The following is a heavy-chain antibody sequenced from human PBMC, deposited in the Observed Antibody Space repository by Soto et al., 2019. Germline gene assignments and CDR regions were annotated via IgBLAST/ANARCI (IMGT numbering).Heavy chain of an antibody. CDR2: INHSGST. CDR1: GGSFSGYY. D-gene: IGHD6-13*01. CDR3: ASGIAAAGSDY. J-gene: IGHJ4*02. Sequence: QVQLQQWGAGLLKPSETLSLTCAVYGGSFSGYYWSWIRQPPGKGLEWIGEINHSGSTNYNPSLKSRVTISVDTSKNQFSLKLSSVTAADTAVYYCASGIAAAGSDYWGQGTLVTVSS. V-gene: IGHV4-34*01.